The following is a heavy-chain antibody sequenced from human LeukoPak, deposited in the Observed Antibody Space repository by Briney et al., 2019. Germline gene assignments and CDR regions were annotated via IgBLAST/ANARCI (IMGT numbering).Heavy chain of an antibody. CDR2: INPNSGGT. CDR1: GYTFTSYS. Sequence: ASVKVSCKASGYTFTSYSINWVRQAPGQGLEWLGWINPNSGGTVYAQNFQGRVTMTRDTSISIVYMELSSLRSDDAAVYYCASSGSSIQFDPWGQGTLVTVSS. D-gene: IGHD1-26*01. V-gene: IGHV1-2*02. J-gene: IGHJ5*02. CDR3: ASSGSSIQFDP.